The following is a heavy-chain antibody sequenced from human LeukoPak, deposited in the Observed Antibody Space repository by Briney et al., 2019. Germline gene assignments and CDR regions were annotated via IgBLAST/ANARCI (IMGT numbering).Heavy chain of an antibody. CDR3: AREQWFHWEY. CDR2: IPNDDSVI. Sequence: GGSLRLSCEASGFSVSNYYMVWVRQPPGKGLECISYIPNDDSVIYYADSVRGRLSVSRDSAKNSLSLQLNSLRAEDTAVYYCAREQWFHWEYWGQGILVTVSS. J-gene: IGHJ4*02. CDR1: GFSVSNYY. V-gene: IGHV3-11*01. D-gene: IGHD3-22*01.